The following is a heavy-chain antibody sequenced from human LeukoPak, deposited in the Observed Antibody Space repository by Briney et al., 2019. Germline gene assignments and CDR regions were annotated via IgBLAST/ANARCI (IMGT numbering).Heavy chain of an antibody. CDR2: ISDNGGRT. CDR1: GFTFRSYA. CDR3: AKDLPTKCRGDCPSDY. Sequence: GGSLRLSCAASGFTFRSYAMNWVRQAPGKGLEWVSHISDNGGRTYYAGSVKGRFAISRDNSKNTLYLQMNSLRVEDTALYYCAKDLPTKCRGDCPSDYWGQGTLVTVSS. J-gene: IGHJ4*02. D-gene: IGHD2-21*02. V-gene: IGHV3-23*01.